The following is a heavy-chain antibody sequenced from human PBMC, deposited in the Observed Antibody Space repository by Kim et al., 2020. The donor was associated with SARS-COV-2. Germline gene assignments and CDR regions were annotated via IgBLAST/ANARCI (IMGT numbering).Heavy chain of an antibody. J-gene: IGHJ4*02. D-gene: IGHD3-22*01. CDR1: GITFSRYE. CDR3: ARETNYYDSSGHSRRPFDY. V-gene: IGHV3-48*03. Sequence: GGSLRLSCAASGITFSRYEMNWVRQAPGKGLEWVSYISSSGSTIYYADSVKGRFTISRDNAKNSLYLQMNSLRAEDTAVYYCARETNYYDSSGHSRRPFDYWGQGTLVTVSS. CDR2: ISSSGSTI.